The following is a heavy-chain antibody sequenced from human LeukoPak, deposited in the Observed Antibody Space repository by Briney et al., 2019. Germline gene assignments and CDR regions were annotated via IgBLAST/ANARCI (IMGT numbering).Heavy chain of an antibody. CDR1: GFTVSGNY. V-gene: IGHV3-53*01. J-gene: IGHJ4*02. D-gene: IGHD6-13*01. Sequence: PGGSLRLSCAASGFTVSGNYMSWDRQAPGRGLEWVSVIYSGGSTYYADSVKGRFTISRDNSKNTLYLQMNSLRAEDTAVYYCAKGMDSSPVGRRSAADYWGQGTLVTVSS. CDR2: IYSGGST. CDR3: AKGMDSSPVGRRSAADY.